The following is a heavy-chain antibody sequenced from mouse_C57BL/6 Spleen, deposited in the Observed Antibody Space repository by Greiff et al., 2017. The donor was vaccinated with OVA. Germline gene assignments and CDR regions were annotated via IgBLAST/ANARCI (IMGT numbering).Heavy chain of an antibody. J-gene: IGHJ1*03. CDR3: ARERDYESFDV. D-gene: IGHD2-4*01. Sequence: EVQVVESGPGLVKPSQSLSLTCSVTGYSITSGYYWNWIRQFPGNKLEWMGYISYDGSNNYNPSLKNRISITRDTSKNQFFLKLNSVTTEDTATYDCARERDYESFDVWGTGTTVTVSS. V-gene: IGHV3-6*01. CDR1: GYSITSGYY. CDR2: ISYDGSN.